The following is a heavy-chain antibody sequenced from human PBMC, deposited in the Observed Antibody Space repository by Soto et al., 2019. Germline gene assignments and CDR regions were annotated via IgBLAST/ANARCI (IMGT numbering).Heavy chain of an antibody. CDR3: AKDLHSSSWYYYKDV. V-gene: IGHV3-9*01. J-gene: IGHJ6*03. Sequence: EVQLVESGGGLVQPGRSLRLSCAASGFTLDDYAMHWVRQAPGKGLEWVSGISWNSGSIGYADSVKGRFTISRDNAKNSLYLQMNSLRAEDTAFYYCAKDLHSSSWYYYKDVWGKGTTVTVSS. D-gene: IGHD6-13*01. CDR2: ISWNSGSI. CDR1: GFTLDDYA.